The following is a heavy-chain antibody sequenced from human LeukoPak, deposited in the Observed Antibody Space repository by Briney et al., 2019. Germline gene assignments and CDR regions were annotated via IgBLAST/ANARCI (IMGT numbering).Heavy chain of an antibody. V-gene: IGHV5-51*03. CDR2: IYPGDSDT. J-gene: IGHJ5*02. CDR3: ARSREYFEWLLSDNWFDP. Sequence: GESLKISCKGSRYSFTSYWIGWVRQMPGKGLEWMGIIYPGDSDTRYSPSFQGQVTISADKSISTAYLQWSSLKASDTAMYYCARSREYFEWLLSDNWFDPCGQGTLVTVSS. CDR1: RYSFTSYW. D-gene: IGHD3-9*01.